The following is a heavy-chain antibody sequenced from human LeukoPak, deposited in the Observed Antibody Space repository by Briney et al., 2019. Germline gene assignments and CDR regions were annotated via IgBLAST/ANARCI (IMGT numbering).Heavy chain of an antibody. Sequence: GGSLRLSCAASGFTLSTYWMHWVRQAPGKGLEYVSAISSNGGSTYYANSVKGRFTISRDNSKNTLYLQMGSLRAEDMAVYYCARDRNRGIVATIVDYWGQGTLVTVSS. CDR2: ISSNGGST. J-gene: IGHJ4*02. CDR3: ARDRNRGIVATIVDY. V-gene: IGHV3-64*01. CDR1: GFTLSTYW. D-gene: IGHD5-12*01.